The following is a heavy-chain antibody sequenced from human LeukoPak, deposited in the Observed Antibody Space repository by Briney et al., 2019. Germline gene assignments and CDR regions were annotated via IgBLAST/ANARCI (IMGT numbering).Heavy chain of an antibody. D-gene: IGHD2-15*01. CDR1: GFTVSSNY. V-gene: IGHV3-23*01. CDR2: ISGSGGST. Sequence: GGSLRLSCAASGFTVSSNYMSWVRQAPGKGLEWVSAISGSGGSTYYADSVKGRFTISRDNSKNTLYLQMNSLRAEDTAVYYCAKNPKDIVVGVAAISNFDYWGQGTLVTVSS. J-gene: IGHJ4*02. CDR3: AKNPKDIVVGVAAISNFDY.